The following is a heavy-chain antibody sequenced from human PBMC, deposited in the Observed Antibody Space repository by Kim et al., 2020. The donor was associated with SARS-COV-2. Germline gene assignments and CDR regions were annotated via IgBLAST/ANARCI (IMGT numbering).Heavy chain of an antibody. Sequence: GGSLRLSCAASGFTFSSYAMHWVRQAPGKGLEWVAVISYDGSNKYYADSVKGRFTISRDNSKNTLYLQMNSLRAEDTAVYYCAREAITMIVVVIEYYFD. CDR1: GFTFSSYA. D-gene: IGHD3-22*01. V-gene: IGHV3-30*04. J-gene: IGHJ4*01. CDR3: AREAITMIVVVIEYYFD. CDR2: ISYDGSNK.